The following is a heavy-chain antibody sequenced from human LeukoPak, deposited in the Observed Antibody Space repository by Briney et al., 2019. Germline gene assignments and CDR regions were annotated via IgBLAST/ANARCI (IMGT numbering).Heavy chain of an antibody. CDR3: ARVGPYGGNSAPYAFDI. D-gene: IGHD4-23*01. V-gene: IGHV1-8*01. CDR2: MNPNSGNT. Sequence: EASVKVSCKASGYTFTSYDINWVRQATGQGLEWMGWMNPNSGNTGYAQKFQGRVTMTRNTSISTAYMKLSSLRSEDTAVYYCARVGPYGGNSAPYAFDIWGQGTMVTVSS. CDR1: GYTFTSYD. J-gene: IGHJ3*02.